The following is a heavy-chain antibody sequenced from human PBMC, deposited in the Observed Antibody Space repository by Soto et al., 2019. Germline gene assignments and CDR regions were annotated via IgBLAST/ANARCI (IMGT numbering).Heavy chain of an antibody. D-gene: IGHD4-17*01. Sequence: GESLKVSCVGSGFSFSRYTVGWVRQVPGKGLEWMGVIHPGDSDTRYSPSFQGQVTISADKSISTAYLQWSSLKASDTAMYYCTLSYGDSYYYYYGMDVWGQGTTVTVSS. CDR1: GFSFSRYT. CDR3: TLSYGDSYYYYYGMDV. J-gene: IGHJ6*02. V-gene: IGHV5-51*01. CDR2: IHPGDSDT.